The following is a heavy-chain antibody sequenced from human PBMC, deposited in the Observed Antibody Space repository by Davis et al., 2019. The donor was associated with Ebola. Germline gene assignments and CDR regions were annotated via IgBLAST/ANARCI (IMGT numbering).Heavy chain of an antibody. J-gene: IGHJ4*02. CDR3: ARAGSILWFGESVNYYFDY. CDR2: INPNSGGT. V-gene: IGHV1-2*06. CDR1: GYTFTSYY. Sequence: ASVKVSCKASGYTFTSYYMHWVRQAPGQGLEWMGRINPNSGGTNYAQKFQGRVTMTRDTSISTAYMELSRLRSDDTAVYYCARAGSILWFGESVNYYFDYWGQGTLVTVSS. D-gene: IGHD3-10*01.